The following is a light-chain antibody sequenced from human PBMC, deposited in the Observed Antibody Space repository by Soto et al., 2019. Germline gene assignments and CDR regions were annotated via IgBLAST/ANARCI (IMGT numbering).Light chain of an antibody. Sequence: EIVMTQSPATLSVSPGERVTLSCRASQSVGSNLAWYQQKPGLAPRVLIYGTSSRATGIPDRFSGSGSGTEFTLTISSLQSEDFAVYYCQQYNNWITFGQGTRLEIK. CDR3: QQYNNWIT. CDR1: QSVGSN. J-gene: IGKJ5*01. CDR2: GTS. V-gene: IGKV3D-15*01.